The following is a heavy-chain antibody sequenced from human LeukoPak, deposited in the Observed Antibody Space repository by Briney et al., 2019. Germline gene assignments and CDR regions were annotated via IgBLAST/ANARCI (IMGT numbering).Heavy chain of an antibody. J-gene: IGHJ4*02. V-gene: IGHV3-53*01. CDR2: IYSGGSI. CDR1: GFTVSSNH. D-gene: IGHD1-1*01. CDR3: ARGPAGYN. Sequence: GGSLRLSCAASGFTVSSNHMSWVRQAPVKGLEWVSVIYSGGSIDYADSVKGRFTISRDNLKNTLYLQMNSLRAEDTAVYYCARGPAGYNWGQGTLVTFSS.